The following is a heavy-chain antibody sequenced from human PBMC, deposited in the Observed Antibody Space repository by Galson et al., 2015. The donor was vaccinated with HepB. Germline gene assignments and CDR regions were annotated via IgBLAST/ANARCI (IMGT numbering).Heavy chain of an antibody. CDR2: ISSSSSYI. V-gene: IGHV3-21*01. Sequence: SLRLSCAASGFTFSSYSMNWVRQAPGKGLEWVSSISSSSSYIYYADSVKGRFTISRDNAKNSLYLQMNSPRAEDTAVYYCARDSGSGDQWFGELLTVPFDYWGQGTLVTVSS. CDR1: GFTFSSYS. J-gene: IGHJ4*02. CDR3: ARDSGSGDQWFGELLTVPFDY. D-gene: IGHD3-10*01.